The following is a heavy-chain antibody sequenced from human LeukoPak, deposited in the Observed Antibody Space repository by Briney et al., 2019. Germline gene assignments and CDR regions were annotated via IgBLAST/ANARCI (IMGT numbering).Heavy chain of an antibody. Sequence: GGSLRLSCAASGFTFSSYEMNWVRQAPGKGLEWVSYISSSGSTIYYADSVKGRFTISRDNAKNSLYLQMNSLRAEDTAVYYCSTLAITNNLVYYDILTGYYPFGYWGQGTLVTVSS. CDR3: STLAITNNLVYYDILTGYYPFGY. V-gene: IGHV3-48*03. CDR2: ISSSGSTI. D-gene: IGHD3-9*01. CDR1: GFTFSSYE. J-gene: IGHJ4*02.